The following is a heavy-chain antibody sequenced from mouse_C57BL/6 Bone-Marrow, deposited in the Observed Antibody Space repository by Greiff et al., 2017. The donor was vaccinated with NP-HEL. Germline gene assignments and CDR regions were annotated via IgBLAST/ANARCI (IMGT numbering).Heavy chain of an antibody. V-gene: IGHV5-9-1*02. CDR2: ISSGGDYI. J-gene: IGHJ1*03. CDR1: GFTFSSYA. D-gene: IGHD1-1*01. Sequence: EVKLVESGEGLVKPGGSLKLSCAASGFTFSSYAMSWVRQTPEKRLEWVAYISSGGDYIYYADTVKGRFTLSRDNARNTLYLQMSSLKSEDTAMYYCTRDCYYGSGYFDVWGTGTTVTVSS. CDR3: TRDCYYGSGYFDV.